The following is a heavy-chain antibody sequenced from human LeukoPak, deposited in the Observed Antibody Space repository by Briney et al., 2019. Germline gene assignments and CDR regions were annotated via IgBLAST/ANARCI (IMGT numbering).Heavy chain of an antibody. Sequence: SVKVSCKASGGAFSSYAISWVRQAPGQGLEWMGGIIPIFGTANYAQKFQGRVTIAEDESTSTVYMELRSLRSEDTAVYYCAGAELGGSGLYWGFDPWGQGTLVTVSA. CDR2: IIPIFGTA. J-gene: IGHJ5*02. CDR1: GGAFSSYA. CDR3: AGAELGGSGLYWGFDP. V-gene: IGHV1-69*13. D-gene: IGHD3-10*01.